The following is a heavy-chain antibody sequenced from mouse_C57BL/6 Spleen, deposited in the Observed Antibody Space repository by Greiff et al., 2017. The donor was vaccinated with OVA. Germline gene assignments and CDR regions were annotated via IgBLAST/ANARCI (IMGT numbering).Heavy chain of an antibody. CDR3: AGIYYDYAPWFAY. J-gene: IGHJ3*01. CDR2: INPNNGGT. D-gene: IGHD2-4*01. CDR1: GYTFTDYN. Sequence: EVQLVESGPELVKPGASVKMSCKASGYTFTDYNMHWVKQSHGKSLEWIGYINPNNGGTSYNQKFKGKATLTVNKSSSTAYMELRSLTSEDSAVYYCAGIYYDYAPWFAYWGQGTLVTVSA. V-gene: IGHV1-22*01.